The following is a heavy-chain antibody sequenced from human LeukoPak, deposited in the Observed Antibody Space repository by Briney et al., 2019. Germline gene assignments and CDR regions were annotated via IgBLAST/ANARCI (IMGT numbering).Heavy chain of an antibody. V-gene: IGHV3-21*01. CDR3: ARDLGAAAKYFQH. CDR2: ISSSSSYI. D-gene: IGHD6-13*01. J-gene: IGHJ1*01. Sequence: GGSLRLSCAASGFTFSNYNMNWVRQAPGKGLEWFSSISSSSSYISYADSVKGRFTISRDNAKNYLYLQMNRLRAEDTAVYYCARDLGAAAKYFQHWGQGTMVTVSS. CDR1: GFTFSNYN.